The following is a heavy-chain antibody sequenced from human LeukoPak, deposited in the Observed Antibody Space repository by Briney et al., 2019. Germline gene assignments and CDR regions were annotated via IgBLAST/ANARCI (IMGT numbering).Heavy chain of an antibody. J-gene: IGHJ4*02. V-gene: IGHV4-61*02. CDR2: IYTSGST. Sequence: SETLSLTCTVSGGSISSSSYYWSWIRQPAGKGLEWIGRIYTSGSTNYNPSLKSRVTISVDTSKNQFSLKLSSVTAADTAMYYCARGPNPRYSSSWPYYFDYWGQGTLVTVSS. CDR3: ARGPNPRYSSSWPYYFDY. D-gene: IGHD6-13*01. CDR1: GGSISSSSYY.